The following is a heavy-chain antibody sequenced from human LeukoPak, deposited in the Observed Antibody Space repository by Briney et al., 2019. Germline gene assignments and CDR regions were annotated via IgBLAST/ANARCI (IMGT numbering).Heavy chain of an antibody. D-gene: IGHD5-18*01. CDR1: GYTFTGYY. V-gene: IGHV1-2*02. Sequence: ASVKVSCKTSGYTFTGYYMHWVRQAPGQGLEWMGWINPNSGGTNYAQKFQGRVTMTRDTSISTAYMELSRLRSDDTAVYYCVTGGQQLWERQFDYWGQGTLVTVSS. CDR3: VTGGQQLWERQFDY. J-gene: IGHJ4*02. CDR2: INPNSGGT.